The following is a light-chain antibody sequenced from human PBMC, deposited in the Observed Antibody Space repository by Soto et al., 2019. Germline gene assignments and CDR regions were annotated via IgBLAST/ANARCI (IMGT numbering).Light chain of an antibody. V-gene: IGKV3-15*01. CDR1: ESVTNY. J-gene: IGKJ4*01. Sequence: EILMTQFPATLSLSPGERGTLSCRASESVTNYLAWYQQKPGQAPRLLIYGASTRATGIPARFSGSGSETEFTLTISSLQSEDFAVYYCQQYNNWPLTFGGGTKVDIK. CDR2: GAS. CDR3: QQYNNWPLT.